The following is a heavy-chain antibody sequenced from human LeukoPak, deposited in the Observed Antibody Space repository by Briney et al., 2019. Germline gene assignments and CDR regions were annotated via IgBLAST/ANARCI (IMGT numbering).Heavy chain of an antibody. CDR1: GYSLSEFS. CDR3: ATRVAYDDIVVLPAAAHFDY. J-gene: IGHJ4*02. D-gene: IGHD2-2*01. Sequence: ASVKVSCKVSGYSLSEFSMHWVRQAPGKGLEWMGGFDPEDGEIITAQKFQGRVTLTDDASTRTAYMELSSLRSEDTAVYYCATRVAYDDIVVLPAAAHFDYWGQATLVTVPS. V-gene: IGHV1-24*01. CDR2: FDPEDGEI.